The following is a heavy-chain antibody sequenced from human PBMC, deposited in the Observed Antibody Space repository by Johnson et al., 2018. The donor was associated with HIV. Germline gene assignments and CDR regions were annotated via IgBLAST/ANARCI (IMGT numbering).Heavy chain of an antibody. V-gene: IGHV3-66*02. D-gene: IGHD5-18*01. CDR1: GFTVSSNY. CDR2: IYSGGST. Sequence: VQLVESGGGLVQPGGSLRLSCAASGFTVSSNYMSWVRQAPGKGLEWVSVIYSGGSTYYADSVKGRFTISRDNSKNTLYLQMNSLRAEDTAVYYCARDQRGGYSYGDTFDIWGQGTMVTVSS. J-gene: IGHJ3*02. CDR3: ARDQRGGYSYGDTFDI.